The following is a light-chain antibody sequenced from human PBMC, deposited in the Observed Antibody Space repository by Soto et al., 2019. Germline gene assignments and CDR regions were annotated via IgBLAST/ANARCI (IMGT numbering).Light chain of an antibody. Sequence: ESVLTQSPGTLSLSQGERATLSCRASQSVSSSYLAWYQQKPGQAPRLLIYGASSRATGIPDRFSGSGSGTDFTLTISRLEPEDFAVYYCQQYGSSPWTFGQGTKVDNK. J-gene: IGKJ1*01. V-gene: IGKV3-20*01. CDR2: GAS. CDR1: QSVSSSY. CDR3: QQYGSSPWT.